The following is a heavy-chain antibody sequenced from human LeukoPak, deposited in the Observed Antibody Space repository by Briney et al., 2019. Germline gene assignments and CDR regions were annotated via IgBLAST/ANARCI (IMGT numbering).Heavy chain of an antibody. CDR2: INHSGST. V-gene: IGHV4-34*01. J-gene: IGHJ4*02. D-gene: IGHD3-22*01. Sequence: PSETLSLTCTFYGGSFSGYYWSWIRQPPGKGLEWIGEINHSGSTNYNPSLKSRVTISVDTSKNQFSLKLSSVTAADTAVYYCARVLPTYSSSSFDYWGQGTLVTVSS. CDR1: GGSFSGYY. CDR3: ARVLPTYSSSSFDY.